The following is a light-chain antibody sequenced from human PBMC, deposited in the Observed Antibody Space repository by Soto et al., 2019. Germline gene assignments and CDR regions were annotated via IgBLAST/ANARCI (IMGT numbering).Light chain of an antibody. CDR3: QQYGSSPRT. Sequence: EIVLTQSPGTLSLSPGERATLSCRASQSVSSSYLAWYQQKPGQAPRLLIYGASSRATGIPDRFSGSGSGTDFTLTISRLEPEAFAVYYCQQYGSSPRTFG. V-gene: IGKV3-20*01. CDR1: QSVSSSY. CDR2: GAS. J-gene: IGKJ1*01.